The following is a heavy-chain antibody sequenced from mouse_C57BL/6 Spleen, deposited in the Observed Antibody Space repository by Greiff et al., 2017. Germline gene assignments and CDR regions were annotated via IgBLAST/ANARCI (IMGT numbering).Heavy chain of an antibody. CDR3: ARERKLGRYAMDY. D-gene: IGHD4-1*01. J-gene: IGHJ4*01. Sequence: EVQLQQSGPELVQPGASVKISCKASGYTFTDYYMNWVKQSHGKSLEWIGDINPNNGGTSYNQKFKGKATLTVDKSSSTAYMELRSLTSEDSAVYYCARERKLGRYAMDYWGQGTSVTVSS. CDR1: GYTFTDYY. V-gene: IGHV1-26*01. CDR2: INPNNGGT.